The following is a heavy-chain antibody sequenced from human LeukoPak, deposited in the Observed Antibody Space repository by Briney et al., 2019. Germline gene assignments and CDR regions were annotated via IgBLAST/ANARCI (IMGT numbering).Heavy chain of an antibody. V-gene: IGHV3-21*01. Sequence: GGSLRLSCAASGFTFSNLWMSWVRQAPGRGLEWVSSINGGSTYIYYAQSVMGRFTISRDNAKNSLYLQMNSLRAEDTAVYYCARGLCGGDCYDYWGQGALVTVSS. CDR3: ARGLCGGDCYDY. CDR2: INGGSTYI. D-gene: IGHD2-21*02. CDR1: GFTFSNLW. J-gene: IGHJ4*02.